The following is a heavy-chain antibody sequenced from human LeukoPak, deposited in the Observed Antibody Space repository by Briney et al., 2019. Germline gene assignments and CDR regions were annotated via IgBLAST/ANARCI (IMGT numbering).Heavy chain of an antibody. CDR3: ARARVWFGECLDY. CDR2: INHSGST. CDR1: GGSFSGYY. V-gene: IGHV4-34*01. D-gene: IGHD3-10*01. Sequence: SETLSLTCAVYGGSFSGYYWSWIRQPPGKGLEWIGEINHSGSTNYNPSLKSRVTISVDTPKNQFSLKLSSVTAADTAVYYCARARVWFGECLDYWGQGTLVTVSS. J-gene: IGHJ4*02.